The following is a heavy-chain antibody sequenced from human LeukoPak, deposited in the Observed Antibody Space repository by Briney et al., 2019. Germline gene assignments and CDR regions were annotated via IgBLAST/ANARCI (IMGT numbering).Heavy chain of an antibody. Sequence: GGSLRLSCAAAGVTFSNSAMSWVRQAPGKGLEWVSAISDSGGKTYYADSVKGRFTISRDNSKKTLSLQMNSLRAEDTAVYYCAKDTTAAYWGQGTLVTVSS. J-gene: IGHJ4*02. D-gene: IGHD6-25*01. CDR3: AKDTTAAY. CDR1: GVTFSNSA. V-gene: IGHV3-23*01. CDR2: ISDSGGKT.